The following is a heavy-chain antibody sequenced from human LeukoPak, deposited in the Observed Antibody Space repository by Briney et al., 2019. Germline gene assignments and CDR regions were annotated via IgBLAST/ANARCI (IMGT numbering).Heavy chain of an antibody. D-gene: IGHD1-26*01. CDR1: GFTFSSYS. CDR3: ARHVGRRDDAFDI. J-gene: IGHJ3*02. Sequence: GGSLRLSCAASGFTFSSYSMNWVRQAPGKGLEWVSYISSSSSTIYYTDSVKGRFTISRDNAKDSLYLQMNSLRAEDTAVYYCARHVGRRDDAFDIWGQGTMVTVSS. CDR2: ISSSSSTI. V-gene: IGHV3-48*01.